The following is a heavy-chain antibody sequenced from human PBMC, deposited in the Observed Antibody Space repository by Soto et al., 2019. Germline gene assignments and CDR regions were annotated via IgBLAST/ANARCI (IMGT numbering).Heavy chain of an antibody. CDR1: GGSMTTGSYF. CDR2: VFRSGSV. D-gene: IGHD1-1*01. Sequence: TLSLTCNVSGGSMTTGSYFWSWIRQPPGKGLEWIGYVFRSGSVNYSPSFKSRVTISIDTSKNQFSLMLKSVTAADTAVYFCARARNRYFDYWGQGALVTVSS. J-gene: IGHJ4*02. CDR3: ARARNRYFDY. V-gene: IGHV4-61*01.